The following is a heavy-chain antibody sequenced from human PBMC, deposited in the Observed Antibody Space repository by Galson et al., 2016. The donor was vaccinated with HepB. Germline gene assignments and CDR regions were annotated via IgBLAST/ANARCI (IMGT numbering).Heavy chain of an antibody. J-gene: IGHJ4*02. CDR2: INTNTGKA. Sequence: SVKVSCKASGYTFINYALNWVRKAPGQGLEWMGWINTNTGKATYSQGFTGRFVFSLDTSVSTAYLEIRRLKADDTAVYYCARDMGYCSISSCYSTVFDYWGQGTLVTVSS. V-gene: IGHV7-4-1*02. CDR1: GYTFINYA. CDR3: ARDMGYCSISSCYSTVFDY. D-gene: IGHD2-2*01.